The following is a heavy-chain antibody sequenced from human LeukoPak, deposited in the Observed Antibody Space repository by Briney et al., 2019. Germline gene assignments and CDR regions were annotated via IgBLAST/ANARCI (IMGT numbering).Heavy chain of an antibody. D-gene: IGHD3-22*01. V-gene: IGHV3-48*04. Sequence: TGGSLRLSCAASGFTFSSYSMNWVRQAPGKGLEWVSYISSSSSTIFYADSVKGRFTISRDNAKNSLYLQMNSLRAEDTAVYYCARDRTEWGSSGYWAWSEWGQGTLVTVSS. CDR1: GFTFSSYS. CDR3: ARDRTEWGSSGYWAWSE. CDR2: ISSSSSTI. J-gene: IGHJ4*02.